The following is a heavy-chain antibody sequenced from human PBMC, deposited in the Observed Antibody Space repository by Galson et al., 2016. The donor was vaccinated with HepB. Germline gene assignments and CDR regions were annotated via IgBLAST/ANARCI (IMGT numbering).Heavy chain of an antibody. CDR1: GYTFINSG. CDR2: ISVDIGNT. Sequence: SVKVSCKASGYTFINSGISWVRQAPGQGLEWMGWISVDIGNTNYAQKLQDRVTMTTATSTSTAYMELRSLRSDDTAVYYCARESLYCSGGNCYSPLGDYWGQGTLVTVSS. J-gene: IGHJ4*02. CDR3: ARESLYCSGGNCYSPLGDY. D-gene: IGHD2-15*01. V-gene: IGHV1-18*04.